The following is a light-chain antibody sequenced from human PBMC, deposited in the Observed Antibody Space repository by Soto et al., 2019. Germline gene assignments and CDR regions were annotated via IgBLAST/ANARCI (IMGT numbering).Light chain of an antibody. CDR2: GAP. Sequence: EKGMTQSASTQSVTAGERATLSCRASQGVSSNVAWYQQNPGQAPRLLIYGAPTRATGIPARFSGSGSGTEFTLTISSLQSEDFAVYYCQQYNNWPWTFGQGTKVDIK. J-gene: IGKJ1*01. V-gene: IGKV3-15*01. CDR1: QGVSSN. CDR3: QQYNNWPWT.